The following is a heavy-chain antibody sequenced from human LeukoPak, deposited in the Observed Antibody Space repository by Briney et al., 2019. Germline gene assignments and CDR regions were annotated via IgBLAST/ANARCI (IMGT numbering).Heavy chain of an antibody. CDR3: AKDLPYLTETMMDAFDI. V-gene: IGHV3-23*01. D-gene: IGHD4-11*01. Sequence: GGSLRLSCAASGFTFSSYAMSWVRQAPGKGLEWVSAISGSGGSTYYADSVKGRFTISRDNSKNTLYLQMNSLRAEDTAVYYCAKDLPYLTETMMDAFDIWGQGTMVTVSS. J-gene: IGHJ3*02. CDR1: GFTFSSYA. CDR2: ISGSGGST.